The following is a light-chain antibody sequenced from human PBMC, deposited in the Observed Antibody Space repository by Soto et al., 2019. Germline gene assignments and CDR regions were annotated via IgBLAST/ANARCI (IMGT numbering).Light chain of an antibody. CDR1: QTISSW. V-gene: IGKV1-5*03. CDR3: QHYNSQSEA. Sequence: DIRVTQSPSAVSRSIGDGSTITRRASQTISSWLAWYQQKPGKAPKLLIYKASTLKSGVPSRFSGSGSGTEFTLTISIVLPDDFVSYSWQHYNSQSEAFGQGTKVDIK. J-gene: IGKJ1*01. CDR2: KAS.